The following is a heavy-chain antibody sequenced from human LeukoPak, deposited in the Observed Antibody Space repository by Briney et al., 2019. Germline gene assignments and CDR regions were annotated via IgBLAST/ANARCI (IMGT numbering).Heavy chain of an antibody. Sequence: SETLSLTCTVSGGSISSYYWSWIRQPPGKGLEWIGYIYYSGSTKYNFSLKSRVTISVDTSKNQFSVKLSSVTAADTAVYYCARDKDGYIEYWGQGTLVTVSS. D-gene: IGHD2-15*01. V-gene: IGHV4-59*01. CDR3: ARDKDGYIEY. J-gene: IGHJ4*02. CDR2: IYYSGST. CDR1: GGSISSYY.